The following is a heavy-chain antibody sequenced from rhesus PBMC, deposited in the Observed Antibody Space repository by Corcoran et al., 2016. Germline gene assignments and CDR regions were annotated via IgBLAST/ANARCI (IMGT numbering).Heavy chain of an antibody. CDR2: VYGRGGST. CDR3: ATSTVAATAY. J-gene: IGHJ4*01. Sequence: QVQLQESGPGLVKPSETLSTTCTVSGSLIYNNYWSWLGSSARRGLWLIGDVYGRGGSTYYNPSRKSRVTTSTDTSKNQFSLKLSSVTAADTAIYYCATSTVAATAYWGQGVLVTVSS. V-gene: IGHV4S6*01. D-gene: IGHD4-29*01. CDR1: GSLIYNNY.